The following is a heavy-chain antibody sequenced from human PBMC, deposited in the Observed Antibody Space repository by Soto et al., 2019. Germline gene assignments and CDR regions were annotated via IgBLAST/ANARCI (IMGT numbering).Heavy chain of an antibody. CDR2: ISARGRT. CDR1: GGSFSGYY. J-gene: IGHJ2*01. V-gene: IGHV4-59*10. CDR3: ARGMGRYFDL. D-gene: IGHD2-8*01. Sequence: PSETLSLTCAVYGGSFSGYYWSWIRQPTGKGLESLGRISARGRTNYNPSLQSRVAMSLDTSKNQFSLRLTSLSAADTAVYFCARGMGRYFDLWGRGTLVTVSS.